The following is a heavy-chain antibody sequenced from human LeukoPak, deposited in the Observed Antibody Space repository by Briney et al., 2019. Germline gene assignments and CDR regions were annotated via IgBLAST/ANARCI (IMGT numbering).Heavy chain of an antibody. V-gene: IGHV3-30-3*01. J-gene: IGHJ6*02. CDR2: ILYDGSNK. CDR3: ARDVRMDV. CDR1: GFTFSSYA. Sequence: GGSLRLSCAASGFTFSSYAMHWVRQAPGKGLEWVAVILYDGSNKYYADSVKGRFTISRDNSKNTLYLQMNSLRAEDTAVYYCARDVRMDVWGQGTTVTVSS.